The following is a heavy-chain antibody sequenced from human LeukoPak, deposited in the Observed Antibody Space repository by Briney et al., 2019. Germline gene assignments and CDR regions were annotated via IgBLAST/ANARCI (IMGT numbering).Heavy chain of an antibody. J-gene: IGHJ5*02. V-gene: IGHV1-8*01. D-gene: IGHD2-15*01. Sequence: ASVKVSCKASGYTCTSYDINWVRQATGQGLEWGGWRNPNSGYTDYAQKFQGRVTRTRNTAMSTAYMELSGLRSEDTAVYYCARLQARAAQSNSFDPWGQGTLVTVSS. CDR3: ARLQARAAQSNSFDP. CDR1: GYTCTSYD. CDR2: RNPNSGYT.